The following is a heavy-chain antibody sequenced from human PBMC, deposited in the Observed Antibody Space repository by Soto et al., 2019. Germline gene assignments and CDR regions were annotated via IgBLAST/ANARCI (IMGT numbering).Heavy chain of an antibody. J-gene: IGHJ4*02. CDR2: IRGSGGDT. V-gene: IGHV3-23*01. CDR3: VKGHSESYFYFDY. Sequence: EVQLLESGGGLVQPGGSLRLYCAASGFTVSFCAMSWVRQAPGKGLEWVSSIRGSGGDTYFADSVRGRFTISRDNSKNTRYLQMNSLRVEDSAVYYCVKGHSESYFYFDYLGQGTLVTVSS. D-gene: IGHD1-26*01. CDR1: GFTVSFCA.